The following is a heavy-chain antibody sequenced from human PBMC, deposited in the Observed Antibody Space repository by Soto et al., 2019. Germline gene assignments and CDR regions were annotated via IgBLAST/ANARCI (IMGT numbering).Heavy chain of an antibody. CDR2: IIPIFGTA. V-gene: IGHV1-69*06. D-gene: IGHD4-17*01. CDR3: ARDPDYGDWQGLFDY. Sequence: QVQLVQSGAEVKKPGSSVKVSCKASGGTFSSYAISWVRQAPGQGLEWMGGIIPIFGTANYAQKFQGRVRITADKSTSTAYMELSSLRSEDTAVYYCARDPDYGDWQGLFDYWGQGTLVTVSS. J-gene: IGHJ4*02. CDR1: GGTFSSYA.